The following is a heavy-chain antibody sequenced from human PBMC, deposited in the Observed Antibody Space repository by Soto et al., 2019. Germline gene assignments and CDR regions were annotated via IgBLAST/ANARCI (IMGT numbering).Heavy chain of an antibody. Sequence: EVQLVASGGDLVQPGGSMRLSGAASGFTFSSSALHWVRQAPGKGLEYVSTISSDGGNTYSATSVKGRFTISSDNSKNILYLQMGSRRAEDPALYYWPSRRDGWYAFAIWCSGTMVTVSS. V-gene: IGHV3-64*01. J-gene: IGHJ3*02. D-gene: IGHD2-15*01. CDR1: GFTFSSSA. CDR2: ISSDGGNT. CDR3: PSRRDGWYAFAI.